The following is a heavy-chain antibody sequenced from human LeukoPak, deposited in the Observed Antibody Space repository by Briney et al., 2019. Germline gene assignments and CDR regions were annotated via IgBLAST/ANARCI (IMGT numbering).Heavy chain of an antibody. Sequence: GGSLRLSCAASGFTFSSYAMSWVCQAPGEGLEWVSAISGSGGSTYYAHSVKGRFTISRDNSKNTLYLQMNSLRAEDTAVYYCAKGTVAGTYSYYFDYWGQGTLVTVSS. CDR1: GFTFSSYA. V-gene: IGHV3-23*01. CDR3: AKGTVAGTYSYYFDY. CDR2: ISGSGGST. D-gene: IGHD6-19*01. J-gene: IGHJ4*02.